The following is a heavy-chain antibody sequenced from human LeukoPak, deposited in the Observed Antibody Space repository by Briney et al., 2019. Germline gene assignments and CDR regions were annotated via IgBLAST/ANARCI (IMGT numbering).Heavy chain of an antibody. Sequence: ASAKVSCKASGCTFTGYYMHWVRQAPGKGLEWMGWINPNSGGTNYAQKFQGRVTMTRDTSISTAYMELSRLRSDDTAVYYCAREWVSDGNYDILTAPNDAFDIWGQGTMVTVSS. V-gene: IGHV1-2*02. J-gene: IGHJ3*02. CDR2: INPNSGGT. CDR1: GCTFTGYY. CDR3: AREWVSDGNYDILTAPNDAFDI. D-gene: IGHD3-9*01.